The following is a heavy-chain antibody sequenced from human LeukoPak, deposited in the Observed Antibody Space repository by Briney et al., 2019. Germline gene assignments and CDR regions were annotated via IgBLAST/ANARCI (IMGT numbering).Heavy chain of an antibody. Sequence: GASVKVSCKASGYTFTNSAMNWVRQAPGQGLEWMGWINTNTGNPTYAQGFTGRFVFSLDTSVSTAYLQISSLKAEDTAVHYCARVGLDYTNDYWGQGTLVTVSS. J-gene: IGHJ4*02. CDR3: ARVGLDYTNDY. V-gene: IGHV7-4-1*02. CDR2: INTNTGNP. CDR1: GYTFTNSA. D-gene: IGHD2-2*02.